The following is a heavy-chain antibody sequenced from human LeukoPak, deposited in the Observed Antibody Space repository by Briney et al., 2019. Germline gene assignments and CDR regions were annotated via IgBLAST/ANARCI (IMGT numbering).Heavy chain of an antibody. J-gene: IGHJ5*02. CDR3: ARDRYCSGSPCYVAS. CDR1: GFTFSSYW. Sequence: GGSLRLSCAASGFTFSSYWMSWVRQAPGKGLEWVANIKQDGSEKYYVDSVKGRFTISRDNAKNSLYLQMISLRAEDTAVYYCARDRYCSGSPCYVASWGQGTLVTVSS. CDR2: IKQDGSEK. D-gene: IGHD2-15*01. V-gene: IGHV3-7*01.